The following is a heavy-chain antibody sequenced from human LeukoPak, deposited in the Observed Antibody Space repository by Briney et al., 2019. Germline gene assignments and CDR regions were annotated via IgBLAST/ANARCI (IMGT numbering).Heavy chain of an antibody. CDR2: INSDGTST. Sequence: GGSLRLSCAASGFTFTNYWMHWVRQAPGKGLVWVSRINSDGTSTSYADSVKGRFTISRDNAKNTLYLQMNSLRAEDTAVYYCATGSFGSGSPRPFDYWGQGTLVTVSS. V-gene: IGHV3-74*01. D-gene: IGHD1-26*01. J-gene: IGHJ4*02. CDR1: GFTFTNYW. CDR3: ATGSFGSGSPRPFDY.